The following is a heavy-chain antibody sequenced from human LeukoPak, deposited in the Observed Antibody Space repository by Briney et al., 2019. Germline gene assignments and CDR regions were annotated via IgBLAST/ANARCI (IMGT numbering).Heavy chain of an antibody. CDR1: GFNFRRYA. CDR2: LRGSGGST. Sequence: PGGSLRLSWAASGFNFRRYAMTGVRQGPVKGLEGVSTLRGSGGSTYSADSGKGRLTISRDNSKNTLYLQMSSLRDENTAVYYCAKDGSSSWYCYYYGMDVWGQGTTVTVSS. D-gene: IGHD6-13*01. V-gene: IGHV3-23*01. J-gene: IGHJ6*02. CDR3: AKDGSSSWYCYYYGMDV.